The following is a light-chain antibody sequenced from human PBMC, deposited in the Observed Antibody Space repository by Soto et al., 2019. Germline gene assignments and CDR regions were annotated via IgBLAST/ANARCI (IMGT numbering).Light chain of an antibody. CDR2: GAS. Sequence: EIVLTQSPGTLSLSPGERATLSCRASRSVSSSYLAWYQQKPGQAPRLLIYGASSRATGIPDRFSGSGPGTDFTLTISRLEPEDFAVYYCQQYGSSPGYTFGQGTKLEIK. CDR3: QQYGSSPGYT. J-gene: IGKJ2*01. CDR1: RSVSSSY. V-gene: IGKV3-20*01.